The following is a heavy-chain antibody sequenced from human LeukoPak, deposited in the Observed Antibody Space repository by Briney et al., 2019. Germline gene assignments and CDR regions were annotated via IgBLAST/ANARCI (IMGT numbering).Heavy chain of an antibody. Sequence: GGSLRLSCAASGFIFSSYGMHWVRQAPDKGLEWVAFIRYDGSRKYYADSVKGRFTISRDNSKSTLYLQMNSLRAEDTAIYYCARDHKGYIYGYRRGYSDYYYMDVWGKGTTVTVSS. CDR1: GFIFSSYG. D-gene: IGHD5-18*01. CDR3: ARDHKGYIYGYRRGYSDYYYMDV. V-gene: IGHV3-30*02. CDR2: IRYDGSRK. J-gene: IGHJ6*03.